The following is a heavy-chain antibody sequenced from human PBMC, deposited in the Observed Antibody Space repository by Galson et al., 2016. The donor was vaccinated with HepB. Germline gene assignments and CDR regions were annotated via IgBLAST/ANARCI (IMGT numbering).Heavy chain of an antibody. CDR1: GYTFTNDY. CDR3: ARALPVAVAGDATYYFDH. V-gene: IGHV1-18*04. Sequence: SVKVSCKAPGYTFTNDYMHWVRQAPGQGLEWMGWISGYNGNTNYAQNLQDRVTMTTDTSTSIVYMELRSLKSDDTAVYYCARALPVAVAGDATYYFDHWGQGTLVPFSS. D-gene: IGHD6-19*01. CDR2: ISGYNGNT. J-gene: IGHJ4*02.